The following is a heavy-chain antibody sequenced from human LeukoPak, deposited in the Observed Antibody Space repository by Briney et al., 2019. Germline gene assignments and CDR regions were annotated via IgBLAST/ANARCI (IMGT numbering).Heavy chain of an antibody. V-gene: IGHV3-48*03. CDR2: ISSSGSTI. Sequence: GGSLRLSCAASGFTFSSYEMNWVRQAPGKGLEWVSYISSSGSTIYYADSVKGRFTISRDNAKNSLYLQMNSLRAEDTAVYYCARWKYYDFWSGPDYWGQGTLVTVSS. CDR3: ARWKYYDFWSGPDY. CDR1: GFTFSSYE. D-gene: IGHD3-3*01. J-gene: IGHJ4*02.